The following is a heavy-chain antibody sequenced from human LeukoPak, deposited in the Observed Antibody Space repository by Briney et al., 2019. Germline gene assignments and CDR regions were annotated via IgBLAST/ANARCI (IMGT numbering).Heavy chain of an antibody. J-gene: IGHJ4*02. CDR2: ISGSGGST. D-gene: IGHD3-10*01. Sequence: PGGSLRLSCAASGFTFSSYGMHWVRQAPGKGLEWVSAISGSGGSTYYADSVKGRFTISRDNSKNTLYLQMNSLRAEDTAVYYCAKAWFGELQAFFDYWGQGTLVTVSS. V-gene: IGHV3-23*01. CDR3: AKAWFGELQAFFDY. CDR1: GFTFSSYG.